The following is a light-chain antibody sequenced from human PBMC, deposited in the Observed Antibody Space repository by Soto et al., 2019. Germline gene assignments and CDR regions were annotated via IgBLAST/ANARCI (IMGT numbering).Light chain of an antibody. CDR3: QQYGSSPSWT. Sequence: EIVLTQSPATLSLSPGERATLSCRAIQSVSSSQLAWYQHKRGQAPRLLIYDASRRASGIPDRFRGSGSGTDFTLTISRLEPEDFGVYFCQQYGSSPSWTFGQGTKVDI. CDR1: QSVSSSQ. J-gene: IGKJ1*01. V-gene: IGKV3-20*01. CDR2: DAS.